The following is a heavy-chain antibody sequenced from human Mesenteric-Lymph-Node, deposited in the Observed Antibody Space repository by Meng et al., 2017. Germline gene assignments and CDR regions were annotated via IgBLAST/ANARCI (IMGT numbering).Heavy chain of an antibody. CDR1: AASVSRNSAA. CDR3: ARVAVGISSFDY. CDR2: TYYRSKWYN. Sequence: GPGLVKPSTTLSPPCAISAASVSRNSAAWNWIRQSPSRGLEWLGRTYYRSKWYNDYAVSVKSRITINPDTSKNQFSLQLNSVTPEDTAVYYCARVAVGISSFDYWGQGTLVTVSS. J-gene: IGHJ4*02. D-gene: IGHD1-26*01. V-gene: IGHV6-1*01.